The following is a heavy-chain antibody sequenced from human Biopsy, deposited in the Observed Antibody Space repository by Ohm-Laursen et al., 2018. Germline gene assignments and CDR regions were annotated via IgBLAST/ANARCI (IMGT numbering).Heavy chain of an antibody. CDR2: LYYNGFT. J-gene: IGHJ6*02. D-gene: IGHD2-15*01. V-gene: IGHV4-59*08. CDR1: GGSISSYY. CDR3: ARMDCSGGSCHYYSYGMDV. Sequence: SDTLSLTWAVSGGSISSYYWSWIRQPPGKGLEWIGFLYYNGFTNSNPSLKSRLTISVDTSKNQFSLKLSSVTAADTAVYYCARMDCSGGSCHYYSYGMDVWGQGTTVTVSS.